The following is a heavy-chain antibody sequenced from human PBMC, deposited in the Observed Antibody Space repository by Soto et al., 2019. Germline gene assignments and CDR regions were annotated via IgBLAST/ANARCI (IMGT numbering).Heavy chain of an antibody. Sequence: GGSLRLSCAASGFTFSSYSMNWVRQAPGKGLEWVSSISSSSSYIYYADSVKGRFTISRDNAKNSLYLQMNSLRAEDTAVYYCARDLSSGWYSAADYWGQGTLVTVS. J-gene: IGHJ4*02. D-gene: IGHD6-19*01. CDR1: GFTFSSYS. CDR2: ISSSSSYI. CDR3: ARDLSSGWYSAADY. V-gene: IGHV3-21*01.